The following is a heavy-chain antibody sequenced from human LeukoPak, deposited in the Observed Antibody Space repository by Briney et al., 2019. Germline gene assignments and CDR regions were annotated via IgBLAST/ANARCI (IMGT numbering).Heavy chain of an antibody. CDR2: IYYSGTT. V-gene: IGHV4-59*01. CDR3: ARAVTQGGFVRFRYYYYMDV. D-gene: IGHD3-3*01. J-gene: IGHJ6*03. Sequence: SETLSLTCTVSGGSISSYYWSWIRQPPGKGLEWSGFIYYSGTTNYNPSLKSRVTISVDTSKNQFSLKLSSVTAADTAVYYCARAVTQGGFVRFRYYYYMDVWGKGTTVTVSS. CDR1: GGSISSYY.